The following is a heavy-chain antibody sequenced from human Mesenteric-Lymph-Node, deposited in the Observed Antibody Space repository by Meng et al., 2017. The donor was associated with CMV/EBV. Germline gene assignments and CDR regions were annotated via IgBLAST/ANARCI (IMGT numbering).Heavy chain of an antibody. D-gene: IGHD1-26*01. J-gene: IGHJ4*02. CDR2: IYYSGST. CDR1: GVSISSSNW. CDR3: ARDRSGSYYELCYFDY. Sequence: GSLRLSCAVSGVSISSSNWWRWVRQSPGKGLEWIGEIYYSGSTNYNPSLKSRVIISVEKSKNQFSLKLSSVTAADTAVYYCARDRSGSYYELCYFDYWGQGTLVTVSS. V-gene: IGHV4-4*02.